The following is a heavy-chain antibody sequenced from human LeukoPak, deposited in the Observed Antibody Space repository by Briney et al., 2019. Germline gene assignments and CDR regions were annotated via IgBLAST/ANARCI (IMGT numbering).Heavy chain of an antibody. J-gene: IGHJ4*02. Sequence: GESLKISCKGSGYSFSNYYIAWVRQMPGKGLEWMGIIYPGDSDTTYSPSFQGQVTTSADKSISAAYLQWSSLKASDTAMYYCARGSIYHDYWGQGTLVTVSS. CDR2: IYPGDSDT. CDR3: ARGSIYHDY. V-gene: IGHV5-51*01. CDR1: GYSFSNYY. D-gene: IGHD3-3*01.